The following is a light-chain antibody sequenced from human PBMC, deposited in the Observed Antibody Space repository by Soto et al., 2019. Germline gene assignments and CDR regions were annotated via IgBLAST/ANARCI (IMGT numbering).Light chain of an antibody. Sequence: QSVLTQPRSVSGSPGQSVTLSCTGTSSDVGGYDYVSWYQQHPDKAPKLIIYEVSNRPSGVSNRFSGSKSGNTASLTISGLQAEDEADYYCSSYTSSSTLYVFGTGTKVTV. CDR3: SSYTSSSTLYV. CDR1: SSDVGGYDY. J-gene: IGLJ1*01. CDR2: EVS. V-gene: IGLV2-14*01.